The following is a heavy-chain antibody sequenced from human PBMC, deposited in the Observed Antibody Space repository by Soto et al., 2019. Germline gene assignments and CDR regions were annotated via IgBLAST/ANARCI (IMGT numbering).Heavy chain of an antibody. J-gene: IGHJ4*02. Sequence: QVHLVESGGGVVQPGGSLRLSCVASGFTFSRYAMHWVRQAPGQGLEWVAVISRDGSSKYYGDSVKGRFTVSRDNSNNTLYLSMTSLRPDDTAVFYCARSRNGAVPDSFNFWVQGTLVTVSS. V-gene: IGHV3-30-3*01. CDR2: ISRDGSSK. CDR3: ARSRNGAVPDSFNF. D-gene: IGHD2-8*01. CDR1: GFTFSRYA.